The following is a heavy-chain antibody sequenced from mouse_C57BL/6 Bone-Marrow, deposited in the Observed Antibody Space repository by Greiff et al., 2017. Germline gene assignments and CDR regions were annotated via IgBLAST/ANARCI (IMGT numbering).Heavy chain of an antibody. CDR1: GFTFSSYT. J-gene: IGHJ3*01. V-gene: IGHV5-9*01. CDR2: ISGGGGNT. D-gene: IGHD6-2*01. CDR3: GRQRAASPWFAY. Sequence: DVHLVESGGGLVKPGGSLKLSCAASGFTFSSYTMSWVRQTPEKRLEWVATISGGGGNTYYPDSVKGRFTISRDNAKNTLYLQMRSLRSEDTALYYCGRQRAASPWFAYWGQGTLVTVSA.